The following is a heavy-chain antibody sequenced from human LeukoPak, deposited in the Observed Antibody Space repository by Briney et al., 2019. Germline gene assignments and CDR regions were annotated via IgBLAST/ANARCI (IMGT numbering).Heavy chain of an antibody. CDR2: MNPNSGNT. J-gene: IGHJ6*03. V-gene: IGHV1-8*01. CDR1: GYTFTSYD. D-gene: IGHD2-2*02. Sequence: ASVNVSCKASGYTFTSYDINWVRQATGQGLEWMGWMNPNSGNTGYAQKFQGRVTMTRNTSISTAYMELSSLRSEDTAVYYCARVAAEVVGVPGAIGFGWLRRDYYYMDVWGKGTTVTVSS. CDR3: ARVAAEVVGVPGAIGFGWLRRDYYYMDV.